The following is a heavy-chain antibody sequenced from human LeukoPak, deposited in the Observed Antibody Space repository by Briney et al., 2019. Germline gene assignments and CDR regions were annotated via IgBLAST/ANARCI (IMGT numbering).Heavy chain of an antibody. D-gene: IGHD3-10*01. CDR3: ARGFKLYYYGSGGKWFDP. J-gene: IGHJ5*02. CDR2: INHSGST. Sequence: PSETLSLTCAVYGGSFSGYYWGWVRQPPGKGRGWIGEINHSGSTNSNPSLKSRVTISVDTSKNQFSLKLSSVTAADTAVYYCARGFKLYYYGSGGKWFDPWGQGTLVTVSS. CDR1: GGSFSGYY. V-gene: IGHV4-34*01.